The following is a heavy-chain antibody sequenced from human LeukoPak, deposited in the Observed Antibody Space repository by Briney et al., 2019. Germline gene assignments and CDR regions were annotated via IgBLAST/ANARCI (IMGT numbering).Heavy chain of an antibody. Sequence: PGRSLRLSCAASGFTFSSYAMHWVRQAPGKGLEWVAVISYDGSNKYYADSVKGRFTISRDSSKNTLYLQMNSLRAEDTAVYYCARGGRYCSSTSCYHPFDPWGQGTLVTVSS. D-gene: IGHD2-2*01. CDR1: GFTFSSYA. V-gene: IGHV3-30*04. CDR3: ARGGRYCSSTSCYHPFDP. J-gene: IGHJ5*02. CDR2: ISYDGSNK.